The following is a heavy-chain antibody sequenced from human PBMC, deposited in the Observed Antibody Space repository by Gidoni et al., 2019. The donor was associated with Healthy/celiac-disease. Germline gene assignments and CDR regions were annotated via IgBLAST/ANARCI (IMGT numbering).Heavy chain of an antibody. CDR1: GGSFSGYY. Sequence: QVQLQQWGAGLLKPSETLSLTCAVYGGSFSGYYWSWIRQPPGKGLEWIGEINHSGSTNYNPSLKSRVTISVDTSKNQFSLKLSSVTAADTAAYYCARGFARYSSSWGFDYWGQGTLVTVSS. CDR3: ARGFARYSSSWGFDY. J-gene: IGHJ4*02. V-gene: IGHV4-34*01. D-gene: IGHD6-13*01. CDR2: INHSGST.